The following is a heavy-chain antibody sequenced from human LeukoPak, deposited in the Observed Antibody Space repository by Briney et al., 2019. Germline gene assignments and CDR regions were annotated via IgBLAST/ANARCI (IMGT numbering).Heavy chain of an antibody. D-gene: IGHD3-22*01. J-gene: IGHJ3*02. CDR3: GSSCYLDAFDI. V-gene: IGHV3-15*01. CDR1: GFTFSNAW. Sequence: GGSLRLSCAASGFTFSNAWMSWVRQAPGKGLEWVGRIKSKTDGGTTDYAAPVKGRFTISRDDSKNTLYLQMNSLKTEDTAVYYCGSSCYLDAFDIWGQGTMVTVSS. CDR2: IKSKTDGGTT.